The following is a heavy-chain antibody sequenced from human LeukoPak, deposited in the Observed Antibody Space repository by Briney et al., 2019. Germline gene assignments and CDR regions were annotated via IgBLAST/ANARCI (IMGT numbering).Heavy chain of an antibody. CDR1: GGTFSSYA. CDR3: AREAVPAAINDYYMDV. CDR2: IIPIFGTA. D-gene: IGHD2-2*02. Sequence: GASVKVSCKASGGTFSSYAISWVRQAPGQGLEWMGGIIPIFGTANYAQKFQGRVTITADESTSTAYMELSSLRSEDTAVDYCAREAVPAAINDYYMDVWGKGTTVTVSS. V-gene: IGHV1-69*13. J-gene: IGHJ6*03.